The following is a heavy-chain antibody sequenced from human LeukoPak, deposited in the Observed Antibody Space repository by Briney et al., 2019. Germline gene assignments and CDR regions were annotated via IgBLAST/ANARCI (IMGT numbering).Heavy chain of an antibody. D-gene: IGHD3-16*02. CDR3: AREKRTFGGVIVPPLGY. V-gene: IGHV1-3*01. J-gene: IGHJ4*02. Sequence: GASVKVSCKASGYTFTSYAMHWVRQAPGQRLEWMGWINAGNGNTKYSQKFQGRVTITRDTSASTAYMELSSLRSGDTAVYYCAREKRTFGGVIVPPLGYWGQGTLVTVSS. CDR2: INAGNGNT. CDR1: GYTFTSYA.